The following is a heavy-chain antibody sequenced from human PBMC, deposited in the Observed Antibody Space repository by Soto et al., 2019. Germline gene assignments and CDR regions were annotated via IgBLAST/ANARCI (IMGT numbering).Heavy chain of an antibody. CDR3: AHSTGGTAMIDE. CDR2: IYWNDDK. Sequence: SGPTLVNPTQTLTLTCTSSGFSLSTSGVGVGWIRQPPGKALEWLALIYWNDDKRYSPSLKSRLTITKDTSKNQVVLTMTNMDPVDTATYDCAHSTGGTAMIDEWGQGTLVTVSS. V-gene: IGHV2-5*01. CDR1: GFSLSTSGVG. D-gene: IGHD1-1*01. J-gene: IGHJ4*02.